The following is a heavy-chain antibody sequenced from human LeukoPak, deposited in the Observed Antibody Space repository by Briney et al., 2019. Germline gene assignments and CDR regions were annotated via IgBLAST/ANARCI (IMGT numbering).Heavy chain of an antibody. J-gene: IGHJ4*02. Sequence: PSETLSLTCTVSGGSISSSSYYWGWIRQPPGKGLEWIGSIYYSGSTYYNPSLKSRVTISVDTSKNQFSLKLSSVTAADTAVYYCARVGGDGVDYWGQGTLVTVSS. CDR1: GGSISSSSYY. V-gene: IGHV4-39*07. CDR3: ARVGGDGVDY. CDR2: IYYSGST. D-gene: IGHD2-21*01.